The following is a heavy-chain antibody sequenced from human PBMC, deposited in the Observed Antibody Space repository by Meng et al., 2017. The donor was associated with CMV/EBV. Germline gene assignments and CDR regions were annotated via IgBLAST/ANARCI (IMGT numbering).Heavy chain of an antibody. CDR2: ISSSGSTI. Sequence: GGSLRLSCAASGFTFSSYEMNWVRQAPGKGLEWVSYISSSGSTIYYADSVKGRFTISRDNAKNSLYLQMNSLRAEDTAVYYCGGDWVAVAGNYYYGMDVWGQGTTVTVSS. CDR3: GGDWVAVAGNYYYGMDV. V-gene: IGHV3-48*03. CDR1: GFTFSSYE. D-gene: IGHD6-19*01. J-gene: IGHJ6*02.